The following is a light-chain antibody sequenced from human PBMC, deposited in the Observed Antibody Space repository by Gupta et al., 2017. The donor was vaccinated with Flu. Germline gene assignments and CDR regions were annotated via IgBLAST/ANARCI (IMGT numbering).Light chain of an antibody. CDR3: QQDNTYSQWT. Sequence: STLAASVGDRVTITCLASQTISGWLAWYQQRPGTAPKLLIYQASSLQSWVSSRFSGSGSGTEFTLTISSRQPDDFATYYCQQDNTYSQWTFGQGTKVEIK. CDR1: QTISGW. V-gene: IGKV1-5*03. CDR2: QAS. J-gene: IGKJ1*01.